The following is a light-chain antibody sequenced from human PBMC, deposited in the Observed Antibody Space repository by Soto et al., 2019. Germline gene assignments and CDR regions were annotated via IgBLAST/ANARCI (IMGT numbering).Light chain of an antibody. J-gene: IGLJ1*01. CDR2: EGT. CDR3: FSYAGNSVYV. CDR1: SSDVGSYNL. V-gene: IGLV2-23*01. Sequence: QSALTQPASVSGSPVQSITISCTGTSSDVGSYNLVSWFQQLPGKVHKLIIYEGTKRPSGVSDRFSGAKSGYTASLTISGLQSEDAADYYCFSYAGNSVYVFGTGTKLTVL.